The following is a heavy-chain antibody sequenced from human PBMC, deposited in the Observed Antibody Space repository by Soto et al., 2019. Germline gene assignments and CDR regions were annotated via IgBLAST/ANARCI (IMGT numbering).Heavy chain of an antibody. J-gene: IGHJ4*02. CDR3: ARASGVYYFDY. D-gene: IGHD3-3*01. Sequence: QVQLQESGPGLVKPSETLSLTCTVSGGSISSYYWSWIRQPPGKGLEWIGYIYYSGITDYNPSLKSRVTISVDTSKSQFSLKLSSVTAADTAVYYCARASGVYYFDYWGQGTLVTVSS. CDR1: GGSISSYY. CDR2: IYYSGIT. V-gene: IGHV4-59*01.